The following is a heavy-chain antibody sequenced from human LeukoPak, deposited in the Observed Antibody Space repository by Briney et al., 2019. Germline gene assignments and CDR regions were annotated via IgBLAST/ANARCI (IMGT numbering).Heavy chain of an antibody. D-gene: IGHD5-24*01. V-gene: IGHV4-59*01. CDR1: GGSISSYY. J-gene: IGHJ4*02. CDR2: IYYSGST. Sequence: PSETLSLTCTVSGGSISSYYWSWIRQPPGKGLEWIGYIYYSGSTNYNPSLKSRVTISVDTSENQFSLKLSSVTAADTAVYYCARDKGRRDGYNFDYWGQGTLVTVSS. CDR3: ARDKGRRDGYNFDY.